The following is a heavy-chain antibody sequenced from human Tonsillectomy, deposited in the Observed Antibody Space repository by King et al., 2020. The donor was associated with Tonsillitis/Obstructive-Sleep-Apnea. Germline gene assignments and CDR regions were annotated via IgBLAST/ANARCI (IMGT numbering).Heavy chain of an antibody. CDR2: IYYSGST. V-gene: IGHV4-59*08. Sequence: QLQESGPGLVKPSENLSLTCTVSGGSISSYYWSWIRQPPGKGLEWIGYIYYSGSTNYNPSLKSRVTISVDTSKNQFSLKLSSVTAADTAVYYCARRGYYYDSSGEYNWFDPWGQGTLVTVSS. CDR1: GGSISSYY. CDR3: ARRGYYYDSSGEYNWFDP. J-gene: IGHJ5*02. D-gene: IGHD3-22*01.